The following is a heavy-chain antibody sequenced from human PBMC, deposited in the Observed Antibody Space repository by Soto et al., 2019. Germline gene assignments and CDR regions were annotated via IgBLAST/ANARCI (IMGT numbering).Heavy chain of an antibody. J-gene: IGHJ4*02. Sequence: QVQLVQSGAEVKKPGASVKVSCKASGYTFTSYGISWVRQAPGQGLEWMGWISAHNGNTKYAQKFQGRVTMTTDTSTSTDYMELRSLRSDDTAVYYCARDLAAGMIDYWGQGTLVTVSS. CDR3: ARDLAAGMIDY. CDR2: ISAHNGNT. V-gene: IGHV1-18*01. CDR1: GYTFTSYG. D-gene: IGHD6-13*01.